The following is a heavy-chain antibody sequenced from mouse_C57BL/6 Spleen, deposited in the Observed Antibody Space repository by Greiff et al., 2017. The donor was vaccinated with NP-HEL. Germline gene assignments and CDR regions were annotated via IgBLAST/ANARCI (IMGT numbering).Heavy chain of an antibody. J-gene: IGHJ4*01. Sequence: QVQLQQSGPELVKPGASVKISCKASGYAFSSSWMNWVKQRPGKGPEWIGRIYPGDGDTNYNGKFKGKATLTADKSSSTAYMQLSSLTSEDSAVYFCARYVITTVVPAMDYWGQGTSVTVSS. CDR3: ARYVITTVVPAMDY. D-gene: IGHD1-1*01. CDR1: GYAFSSSW. V-gene: IGHV1-82*01. CDR2: IYPGDGDT.